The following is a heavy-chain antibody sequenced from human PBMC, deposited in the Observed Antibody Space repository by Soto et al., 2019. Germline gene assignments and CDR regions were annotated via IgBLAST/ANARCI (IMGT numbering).Heavy chain of an antibody. D-gene: IGHD6-19*01. Sequence: GESLKISCKTSGYTFSGHWISWVRQVPGKGLQWMGNIDPSDSYINYNPAFRGHVTFSVDKSNSTAYLHWRSLGPSDTAIYYCARHGAAIWLGYWGQGTLDTVSS. J-gene: IGHJ4*02. CDR1: GYTFSGHW. CDR3: ARHGAAIWLGY. CDR2: IDPSDSYI. V-gene: IGHV5-10-1*01.